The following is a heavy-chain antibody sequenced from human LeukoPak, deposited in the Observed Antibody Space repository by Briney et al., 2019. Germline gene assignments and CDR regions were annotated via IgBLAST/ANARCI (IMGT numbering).Heavy chain of an antibody. Sequence: GGSLRLSCAASGFTFSSYWMHWVRQAPGKGLVWVARINTNGSPTQYADSVTGRFTISRDNAKTTLYLQMNSLRDEDTAVYYCAGDLISSSGSLGYWGQGTLVTVSS. CDR1: GFTFSSYW. D-gene: IGHD3-10*01. CDR2: INTNGSPT. V-gene: IGHV3-74*01. J-gene: IGHJ4*02. CDR3: AGDLISSSGSLGY.